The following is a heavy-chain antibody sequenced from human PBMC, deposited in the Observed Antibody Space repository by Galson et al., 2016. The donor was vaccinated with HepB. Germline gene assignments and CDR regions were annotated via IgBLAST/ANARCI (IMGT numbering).Heavy chain of an antibody. CDR2: INEIGDR. J-gene: IGHJ6*02. CDR1: GFTFSTYA. CDR3: ATRTESRGRYGMDV. V-gene: IGHV3-23*01. Sequence: SLRLSCAASGFTFSTYALSWVRQAPGKGLEWVATINEIGDRYHADSVKGRFTIYRDNSRDTLYLQMNSLRAEDTAVYYCATRTESRGRYGMDVWGQGTTVTVSS. D-gene: IGHD1-26*01.